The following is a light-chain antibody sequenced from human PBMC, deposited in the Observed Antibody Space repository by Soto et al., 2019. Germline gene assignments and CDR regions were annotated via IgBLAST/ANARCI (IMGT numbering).Light chain of an antibody. CDR3: QQYNNWPPIT. V-gene: IGKV3D-15*01. Sequence: EIVMTQSPDTLSVSPGERATLSCRASQTVRSNVAWYQQKPGQAPRLLIYGASTRATGIPARFSGSGSGTEFTLTISNLQSEDFALYYCQQYNNWPPITFGQGTRLEIK. CDR2: GAS. CDR1: QTVRSN. J-gene: IGKJ5*01.